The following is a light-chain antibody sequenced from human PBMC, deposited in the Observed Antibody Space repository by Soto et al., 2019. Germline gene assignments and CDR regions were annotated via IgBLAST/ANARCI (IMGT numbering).Light chain of an antibody. J-gene: IGLJ3*02. CDR3: AAWDDSLSGPV. Sequence: VVTQPPSASRTPGQRVTISCSGSSSNIGRNPVYWYQQVPGTAPKLLFYTNDQRPSGVPDRFSGSKSGTSASLAISGLRSEDEADYYCAAWDDSLSGPVFGGGTKLTVL. V-gene: IGLV1-47*02. CDR1: SSNIGRNP. CDR2: TND.